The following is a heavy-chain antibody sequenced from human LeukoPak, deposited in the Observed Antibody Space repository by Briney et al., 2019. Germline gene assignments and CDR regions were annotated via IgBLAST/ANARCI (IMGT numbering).Heavy chain of an antibody. CDR1: GGSISSYY. V-gene: IGHV4-59*01. CDR3: ARSSGAYRSFDY. CDR2: IYYSGTT. J-gene: IGHJ4*02. D-gene: IGHD1-26*01. Sequence: PSESLSLTCTVSGGSISSYYWSWIRQPPGKELEWIGYIYYSGTTDYNPSLKSRVTISVDTSNNQFSLKVSSVTAADTAVYYCARSSGAYRSFDYWGQGSLVTVSS.